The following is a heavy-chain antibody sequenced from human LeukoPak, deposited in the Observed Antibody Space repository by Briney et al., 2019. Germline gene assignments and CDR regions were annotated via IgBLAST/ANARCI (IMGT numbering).Heavy chain of an antibody. J-gene: IGHJ3*02. CDR3: ARGMTTVVDDAFDI. V-gene: IGHV4-34*01. D-gene: IGHD4-23*01. CDR1: GGSFSGYY. CDR2: INHSGST. Sequence: SETLSLTCAVYGGSFSGYYWSWIRQPPGEGLEWIGEINHSGSTNYNPSLKSRVTISVDTSKNQFSLKLSSVTAADTAVYYCARGMTTVVDDAFDIWGQGTMVTVSS.